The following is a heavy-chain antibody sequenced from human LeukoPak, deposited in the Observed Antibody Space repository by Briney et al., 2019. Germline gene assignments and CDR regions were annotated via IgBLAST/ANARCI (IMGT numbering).Heavy chain of an antibody. CDR1: GGSISSSSYY. V-gene: IGHV4-39*01. Sequence: SETLSLTCTVSGGSISSSSYYWGWIRQPPGKGLEWIGSIYYSGSTYYNPSLKSRVTISVDTSKNQFSLKLSSVTAADTAVCYCARRGGGGWYGPYYYYYYMDVWGKGTTVTVSS. J-gene: IGHJ6*03. CDR3: ARRGGGGWYGPYYYYYYMDV. CDR2: IYYSGST. D-gene: IGHD6-19*01.